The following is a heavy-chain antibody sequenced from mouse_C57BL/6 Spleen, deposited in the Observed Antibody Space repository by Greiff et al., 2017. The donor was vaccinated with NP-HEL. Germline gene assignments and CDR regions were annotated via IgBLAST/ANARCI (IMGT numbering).Heavy chain of an antibody. CDR1: GYAFSSYW. V-gene: IGHV1-80*01. CDR3: ARSPFYYSNSYFDY. J-gene: IGHJ2*01. D-gene: IGHD2-5*01. CDR2: IYPGDGDT. Sequence: VQLQESGAELVKPGASVKISCKASGYAFSSYWMYWVKQRPGKGLEWIGQIYPGDGDTNYNGKFKGKATLTADKSSSTAYMQLSSLTSEDSAVYFCARSPFYYSNSYFDYWGQGTTLTVSS.